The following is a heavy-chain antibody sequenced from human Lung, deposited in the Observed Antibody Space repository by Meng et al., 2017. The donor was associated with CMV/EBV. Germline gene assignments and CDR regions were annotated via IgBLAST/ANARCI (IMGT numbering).Heavy chain of an antibody. V-gene: IGHV6-1*01. CDR1: GDSVSSNSAA. Sequence: SXTLSLXCAISGDSVSSNSAAWNWIRQSPSRGLEWLGRTYYRSKWYNDYAVSVKSRITINPDTSKNQFSLQLNSVTPEDTAVYYCARVTDGYNLQGMDVXGQGXTVTVSS. CDR2: TYYRSKWYN. J-gene: IGHJ6*01. D-gene: IGHD5-24*01. CDR3: ARVTDGYNLQGMDV.